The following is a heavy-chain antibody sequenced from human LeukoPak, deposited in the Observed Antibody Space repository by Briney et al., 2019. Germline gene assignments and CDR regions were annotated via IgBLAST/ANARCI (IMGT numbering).Heavy chain of an antibody. Sequence: PSETLSLTCTVSGGSISSYYWSWIRQPAGKGLEWIGRIYTSGSTNYNPSLKSRVTISVDTSKNQFSLKLSSVTAADTAVYYCAREMEDSSPGWWYFDLWGRGTLVTVSS. J-gene: IGHJ2*01. CDR3: AREMEDSSPGWWYFDL. CDR2: IYTSGST. V-gene: IGHV4-4*07. CDR1: GGSISSYY. D-gene: IGHD6-13*01.